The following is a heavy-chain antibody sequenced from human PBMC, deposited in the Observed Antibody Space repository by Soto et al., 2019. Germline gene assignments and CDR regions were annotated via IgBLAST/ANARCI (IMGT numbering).Heavy chain of an antibody. CDR1: GFTITSYW. CDR2: IKQDGSEK. Sequence: LRLSCAASGFTITSYWMNWVRQAPGKGLECVANIKQDGSEKYYVDAVKGRFTLSRDTAKNSLYLQMNSLRAEDTAVYYCARSQSGGYEYWVQGTLVTFSS. J-gene: IGHJ1*01. D-gene: IGHD3-10*01. V-gene: IGHV3-7*03. CDR3: ARSQSGGYEY.